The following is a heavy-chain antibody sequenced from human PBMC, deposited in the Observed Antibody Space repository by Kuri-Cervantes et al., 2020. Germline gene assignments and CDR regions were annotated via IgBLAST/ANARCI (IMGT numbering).Heavy chain of an antibody. D-gene: IGHD3-10*01. CDR3: ARTPTWFGELLYLNYYYGMDV. CDR2: IDQDGTEK. Sequence: GGSLRLSCAASGFTFSAYWMSWVRQAPGKGLEWVANIDQDGTEKDYVDSVKGRFTISRDNAKNSLYLQMNSLRAEDTAVYYCARTPTWFGELLYLNYYYGMDVWGQGTTVTVSS. CDR1: GFTFSAYW. J-gene: IGHJ6*02. V-gene: IGHV3-7*01.